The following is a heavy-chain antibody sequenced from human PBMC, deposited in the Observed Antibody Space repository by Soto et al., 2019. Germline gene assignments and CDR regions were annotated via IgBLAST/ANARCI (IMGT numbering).Heavy chain of an antibody. CDR2: ISYDGSNK. Sequence: GGSLRLSCAASGFTFSSYGMHWVRQAPGKGLEWVAVISYDGSNKYYADSVKGRFTISRDNSKNTLYLQMNSLRAEDTAVYYCATLMVRSDIYGMDVWGQGTTVTVSS. J-gene: IGHJ6*02. CDR3: ATLMVRSDIYGMDV. D-gene: IGHD3-10*01. CDR1: GFTFSSYG. V-gene: IGHV3-30*03.